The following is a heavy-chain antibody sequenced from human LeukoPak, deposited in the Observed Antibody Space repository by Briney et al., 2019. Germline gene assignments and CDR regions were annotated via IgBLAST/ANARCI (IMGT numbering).Heavy chain of an antibody. CDR1: GFTFSNYW. J-gene: IGHJ5*02. D-gene: IGHD3-22*01. Sequence: PGGSLRLSCAASGFTFSNYWMHWVRQAPGKRLVCVSRINSDGINTSYPDSVKGRFTISRDNAKNTLNLQMNSLRAEDTAVYYCARDLGQYYDTSDNWFDPWGQGTLVTVSS. CDR3: ARDLGQYYDTSDNWFDP. V-gene: IGHV3-74*01. CDR2: INSDGINT.